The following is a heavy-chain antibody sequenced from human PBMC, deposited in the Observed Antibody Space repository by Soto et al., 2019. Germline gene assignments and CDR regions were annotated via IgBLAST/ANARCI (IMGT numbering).Heavy chain of an antibody. CDR2: ISAYNGNT. Sequence: QVQLVQSGAEVKKPGASVKVSCKASGYTFASYAISWMRDAPGQGLEWMGWISAYNGNTNYAQKLQGRVTMTTDTSTSTASMGLRSLRSDDTAVYYCARDPPPPDYWGQGTLVTVSS. V-gene: IGHV1-18*01. CDR3: ARDPPPPDY. J-gene: IGHJ4*02. CDR1: GYTFASYA.